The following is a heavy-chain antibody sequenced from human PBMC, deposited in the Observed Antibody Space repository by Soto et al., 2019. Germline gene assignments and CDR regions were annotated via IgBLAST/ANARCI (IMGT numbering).Heavy chain of an antibody. J-gene: IGHJ6*02. CDR3: AKSVGLPLLYYYYGMDV. D-gene: IGHD2-15*01. CDR2: ISYDGSNK. V-gene: IGHV3-30*18. CDR1: GFTFSSYG. Sequence: GGSLRLSCAASGFTFSSYGMHWVRQAPGKGLEWVAVISYDGSNKYYADSVKGRFTISRDNSKNTLYLQMNSLRAEDTAVYYCAKSVGLPLLYYYYGMDVWGQGTTVTVSS.